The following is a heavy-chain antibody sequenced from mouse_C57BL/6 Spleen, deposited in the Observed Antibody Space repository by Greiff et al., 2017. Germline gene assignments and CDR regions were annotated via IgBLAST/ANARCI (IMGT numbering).Heavy chain of an antibody. J-gene: IGHJ4*01. Sequence: EVKLQESGTVLARPGASVKMSCKTSGYTFTSYWMHWVKQRPGQGLEWIGAIYPGHSDTSYNQKFKGKAKLTAVPSASTAYMALSSLTNEDSAVYDCTRESGNYVSYAMDYWGQGTSVTVSS. CDR2: IYPGHSDT. D-gene: IGHD2-1*01. V-gene: IGHV1-5*01. CDR1: GYTFTSYW. CDR3: TRESGNYVSYAMDY.